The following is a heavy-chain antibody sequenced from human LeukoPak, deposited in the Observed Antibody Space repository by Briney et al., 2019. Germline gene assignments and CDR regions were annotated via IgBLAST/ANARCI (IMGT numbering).Heavy chain of an antibody. J-gene: IGHJ6*03. CDR2: INPNSGST. V-gene: IGHV1-2*02. CDR3: AIGRRTVTTYDYYYYYMDV. Sequence: ASVKVSCKASGYTFTGYYMHWVRQAPGHGLEWMGWINPNSGSTNYAQKFQGRVTMTRDTSISTAYMELSRLRSDDTAVYYCAIGRRTVTTYDYYYYYMDVWGKGTTVTISS. D-gene: IGHD4-17*01. CDR1: GYTFTGYY.